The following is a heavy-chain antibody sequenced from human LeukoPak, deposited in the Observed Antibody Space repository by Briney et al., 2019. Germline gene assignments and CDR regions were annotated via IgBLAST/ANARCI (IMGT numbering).Heavy chain of an antibody. CDR1: GYSFTSYW. D-gene: IGHD3-10*01. V-gene: IGHV5-51*01. CDR2: IHPGDSDT. CDR3: ARQITMVRGVYFDY. Sequence: GESLKISRKGSGYSFTSYWIGWVRQMPGKGLEWMGIIHPGDSDTRYSPSFQGQVTISADKSISTAYLQWSSLKASDTAMYYRARQITMVRGVYFDYWGQGTLVTVSS. J-gene: IGHJ4*02.